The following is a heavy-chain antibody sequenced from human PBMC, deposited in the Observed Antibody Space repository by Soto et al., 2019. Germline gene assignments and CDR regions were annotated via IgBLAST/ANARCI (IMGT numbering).Heavy chain of an antibody. CDR3: VKGGYCINAVCLHWFGP. Sequence: SETLSLTCAVYGGSFSGYYWSWIRQPPGKGLEWIGEINHSGSTNYNPSLKSRFTISRDNAKNSLYLQMNSLRPEDTALYYCVKGGYCINAVCLHWFGPWGQGTQVTVSS. CDR1: GGSFSGYY. CDR2: INHSGST. D-gene: IGHD2-8*01. V-gene: IGHV4-34*10. J-gene: IGHJ5*02.